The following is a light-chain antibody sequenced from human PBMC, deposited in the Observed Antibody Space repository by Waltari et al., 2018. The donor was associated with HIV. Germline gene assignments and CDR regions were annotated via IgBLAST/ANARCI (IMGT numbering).Light chain of an antibody. J-gene: IGLJ2*01. CDR1: RSNIGSGHE. CDR2: RNT. Sequence: QSVLTQPPSMSGAPGQRVTISCTGSRSNIGSGHEVHWYQQLPGTAPNLLIYRNTNRPSGVPDRFSGSKSGTSASLAITGLQAEDEADYYCQSYDSSLNKVFGGGTKLTVL. V-gene: IGLV1-40*01. CDR3: QSYDSSLNKV.